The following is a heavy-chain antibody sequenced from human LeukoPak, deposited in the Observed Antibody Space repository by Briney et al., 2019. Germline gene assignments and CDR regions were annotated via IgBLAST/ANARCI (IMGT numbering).Heavy chain of an antibody. CDR1: GFTFSSYS. V-gene: IGHV3-21*01. CDR2: ISSSSTYI. J-gene: IGHJ4*02. D-gene: IGHD6-13*01. CDR3: ARGDQAGFDY. Sequence: PGGSLRLSCAASGFTFSSYSMNWVRQAPGKGLEWVSSISSSSTYIHYADSLKGRFTISRDNAKNTLYLQMNSLRAEDTAVYYCARGDQAGFDYWGQGTLVTVSS.